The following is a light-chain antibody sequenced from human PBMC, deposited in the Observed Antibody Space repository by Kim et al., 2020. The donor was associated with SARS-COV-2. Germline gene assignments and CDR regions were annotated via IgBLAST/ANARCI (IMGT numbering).Light chain of an antibody. CDR2: EDN. CDR3: QSWDSSNHV. CDR1: SGSITSNF. V-gene: IGLV6-57*01. J-gene: IGLJ3*02. Sequence: GKTVTSACTRSSGSITSNFVQWYQQRPGSSPTIVIYEDNERPSGVPDRFSGSIDTSSNSASLTISGLKTEDEADYYCQSWDSSNHVFGGGTQLTVL.